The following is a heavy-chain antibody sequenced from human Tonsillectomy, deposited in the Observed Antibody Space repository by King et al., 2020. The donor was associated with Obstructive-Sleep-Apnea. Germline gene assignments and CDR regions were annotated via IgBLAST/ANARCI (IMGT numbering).Heavy chain of an antibody. D-gene: IGHD2-15*01. CDR1: VGSICSGGYY. Sequence: VQLQESGPGLVKPSQTLSLTCTVSVGSICSGGYYCSWIRQHPGKGLEWIGYIYYSGSTYYNPSLKSRVTIAVDTSKNQVSLKLNSVTAADTAVYYCARERVVVVTASSYYGMDVWGQGTTVTVSS. J-gene: IGHJ6*02. CDR3: ARERVVVVTASSYYGMDV. CDR2: IYYSGST. V-gene: IGHV4-31*03.